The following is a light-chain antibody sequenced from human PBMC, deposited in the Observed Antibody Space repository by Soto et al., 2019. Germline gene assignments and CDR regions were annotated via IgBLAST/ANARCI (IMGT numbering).Light chain of an antibody. CDR2: SNN. Sequence: QSVLTQPPSASGTPGQRVTISCSGSSSNIGSNTVNWYQQRPGTAPKLLIYSNNQRPSGVPDRFSGSKSGTSASLAISGLQSEDEADYYCAAWDDSLNALFGGGTKLTVL. V-gene: IGLV1-44*01. CDR1: SSNIGSNT. J-gene: IGLJ2*01. CDR3: AAWDDSLNAL.